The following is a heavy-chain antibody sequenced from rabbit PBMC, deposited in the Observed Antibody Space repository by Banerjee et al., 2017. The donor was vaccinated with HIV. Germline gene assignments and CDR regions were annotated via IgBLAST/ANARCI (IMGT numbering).Heavy chain of an antibody. CDR1: GFDLSSYG. V-gene: IGHV1S36*01. J-gene: IGHJ4*01. CDR2: ITYGGSA. Sequence: QQQLVESGGGLVKPGASLTLTCKASGFDLSSYGVSWVRQAPGKGLEYIGYITYGGSAYYASWVNGRFTISRENTQNTLYLQLTSLTAADTATYFCARNFDLWGPGTLVTVS. CDR3: ARNFDL.